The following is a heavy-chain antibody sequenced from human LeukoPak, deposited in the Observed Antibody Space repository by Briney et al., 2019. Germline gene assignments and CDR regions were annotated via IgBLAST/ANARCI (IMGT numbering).Heavy chain of an antibody. J-gene: IGHJ6*03. CDR2: IYTSGST. D-gene: IGHD4/OR15-4a*01. Sequence: SETLSLTCTVSGGSISSGSYYWRWIRQPAGKGLEWIGRIYTSGSTNYNPSLKSRVTMSVDTSKNQFSLKLSSVTAADTAVYYCARELRGARYCYYMDVWGKGTTVTVSS. CDR3: ARELRGARYCYYMDV. V-gene: IGHV4-61*02. CDR1: GGSISSGSYY.